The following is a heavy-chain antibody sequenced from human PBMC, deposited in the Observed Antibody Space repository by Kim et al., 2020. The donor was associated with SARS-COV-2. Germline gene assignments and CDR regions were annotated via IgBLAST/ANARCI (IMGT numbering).Heavy chain of an antibody. Sequence: GGSLRLSCAASGFTVSSNYMSWVRQAPGKGLEWVSVIYSGGSTYYADSVKGRFTISRDNSKNTLYLQMNSLRAEDTAVYYCARGGYYDSSGYYPPWYFDYWGQGTLVTVSS. V-gene: IGHV3-53*01. CDR2: IYSGGST. CDR1: GFTVSSNY. J-gene: IGHJ4*02. D-gene: IGHD3-22*01. CDR3: ARGGYYDSSGYYPPWYFDY.